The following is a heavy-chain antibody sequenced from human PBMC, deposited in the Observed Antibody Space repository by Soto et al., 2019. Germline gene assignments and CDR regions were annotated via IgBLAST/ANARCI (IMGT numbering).Heavy chain of an antibody. CDR3: ARDRSRAARWSYFDY. CDR1: GGSVSSGSYY. Sequence: SETLSLTCTVSGGSVSSGSYYWSWIRQPPGKGLEWIGYIYYSGSTNYNPSLKGRFTISRDNSKNTLYLQMNSLRAEDTAVYYCARDRSRAARWSYFDYWGQGTLVTVSS. CDR2: IYYSGST. V-gene: IGHV4-61*01. D-gene: IGHD6-13*01. J-gene: IGHJ4*02.